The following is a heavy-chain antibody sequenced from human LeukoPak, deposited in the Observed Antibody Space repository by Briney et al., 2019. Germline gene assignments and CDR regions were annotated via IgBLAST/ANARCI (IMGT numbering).Heavy chain of an antibody. D-gene: IGHD4-11*01. CDR3: VRSAYTNYDRGFYP. J-gene: IGHJ5*02. V-gene: IGHV1-8*01. CDR1: GYIFTRYV. CDR2: MNPYSGNA. Sequence: ASVKVSCKPSGYIFTRYVINSVTQATGHGGEWMGWMNPYSGNAGYAPKLQGRVTLTRNTSITPTYMELSSLTSEHTAVYYCVRSAYTNYDRGFYPWGEGALVTVSS.